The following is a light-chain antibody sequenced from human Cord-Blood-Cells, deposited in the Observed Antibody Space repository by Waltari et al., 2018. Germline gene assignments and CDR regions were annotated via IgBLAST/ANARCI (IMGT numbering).Light chain of an antibody. Sequence: QSALTQSASVSGSPGQSITSSCTGTSSDDGGYNYVSWYQQHPGKAPKLMIYDVRNRPSGVSNRFSGSKSGNTASLTISGLHAEDDADYYCSSYTSSSTWVFGGGTKLTVL. CDR3: SSYTSSSTWV. V-gene: IGLV2-14*03. J-gene: IGLJ3*02. CDR1: SSDDGGYNY. CDR2: DVR.